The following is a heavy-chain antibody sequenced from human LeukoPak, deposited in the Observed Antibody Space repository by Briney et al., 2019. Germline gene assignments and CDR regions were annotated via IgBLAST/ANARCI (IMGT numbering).Heavy chain of an antibody. CDR3: AKDLSLWFGASFDY. CDR1: GFTFSSYA. D-gene: IGHD3-10*01. V-gene: IGHV3-23*01. CDR2: ISGSGGST. Sequence: GGSLRLSCAASGFTFSSYAMSWVRQAPGKGLEWVSAISGSGGSTYYADSVKGRFTISRDNSKNTLNLQMNSLRAEDTAVYYCAKDLSLWFGASFDYWGQGTLVTVSS. J-gene: IGHJ4*02.